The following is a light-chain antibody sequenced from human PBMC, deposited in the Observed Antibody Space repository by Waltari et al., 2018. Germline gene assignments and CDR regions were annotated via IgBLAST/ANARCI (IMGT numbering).Light chain of an antibody. CDR2: DAS. V-gene: IGKV3-11*01. CDR3: HHRNKWPHMV. CDR1: QSVNSC. J-gene: IGKJ5*01. Sequence: IVLTQSPATLSLSPGERATLSCRASQSVNSCLAWYQQKPGQAPRLLIYDASKRAIAITARFSGSSASTEFTLTISRRLHYDVAVLYCHHRNKWPHMVFGPGTRVEIK.